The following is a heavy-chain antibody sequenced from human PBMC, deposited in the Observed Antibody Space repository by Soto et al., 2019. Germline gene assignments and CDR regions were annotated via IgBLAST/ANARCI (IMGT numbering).Heavy chain of an antibody. D-gene: IGHD3-10*01. J-gene: IGHJ4*02. CDR3: ARVLIYGWGGGAGDVTRFDY. V-gene: IGHV4-59*01. Sequence: QVQLQESGPGLVKPSETLSLTCTVSGGSISSYYWSWIRQPPGKGLEWIRYIYYSGSTNYNPSLRRRPTISVDPSKSQFPLNLSPVAAGDTAVYYWARVLIYGWGGGAGDVTRFDYWGQGTLVTVSS. CDR2: IYYSGST. CDR1: GGSISSYY.